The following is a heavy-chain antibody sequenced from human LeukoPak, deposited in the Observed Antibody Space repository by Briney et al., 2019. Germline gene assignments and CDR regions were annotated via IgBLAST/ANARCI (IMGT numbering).Heavy chain of an antibody. CDR2: ISGSGGST. J-gene: IGHJ3*02. V-gene: IGHV3-23*01. Sequence: GGSLRLSCAASGFTFSSYAMSWVRQAPGKGLEWVSAISGSGGSTYYADSVEGRFTISRDNSKNTLYLQMNSLRAEDTAVYYCAKTSGYYYAFDIWGQGTMVTVSS. CDR3: AKTSGYYYAFDI. D-gene: IGHD3-22*01. CDR1: GFTFSSYA.